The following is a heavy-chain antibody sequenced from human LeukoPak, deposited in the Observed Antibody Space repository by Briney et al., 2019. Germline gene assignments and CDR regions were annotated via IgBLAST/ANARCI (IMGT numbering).Heavy chain of an antibody. CDR2: INNDGSST. D-gene: IGHD2-15*01. CDR1: GFTFSNFW. V-gene: IGHV3-74*01. CDR3: ARRDSRGD. J-gene: IGHJ4*02. Sequence: GGSLRLSCAASGFTFSNFWMHWGRQTPGKGLVWVSRINNDGSSTSYADSVEGRFTISRDNAKNTLYLQMNSLRAEDTAVYYCARRDSRGDWGQGTLVTVSS.